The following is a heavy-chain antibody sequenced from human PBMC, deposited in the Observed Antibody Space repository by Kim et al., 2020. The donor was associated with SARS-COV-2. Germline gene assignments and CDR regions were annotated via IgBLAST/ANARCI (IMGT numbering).Heavy chain of an antibody. J-gene: IGHJ4*02. D-gene: IGHD6-13*01. CDR2: INHSGST. V-gene: IGHV4-34*01. Sequence: SETLSLTCAVYGGSFSGYYWSWIRQPPGKGLEWIGEINHSGSTNYNPSLKSRVTISVDTSKNQFSLKLSSVTAADTAVYYCARGGRNSSSWRKSLPFDYWGQGTLVTVSS. CDR1: GGSFSGYY. CDR3: ARGGRNSSSWRKSLPFDY.